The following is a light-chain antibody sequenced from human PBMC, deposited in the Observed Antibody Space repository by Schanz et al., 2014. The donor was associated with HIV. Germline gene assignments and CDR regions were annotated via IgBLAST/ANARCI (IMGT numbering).Light chain of an antibody. CDR2: DAS. CDR1: QSVSSY. Sequence: EIVLTQSPATLSLSPGERATLSCRASQSVSSYLAWYQQKPGQAPRLLIYDASNRATGIPARFSGSGSGTDFTLTISSLEPEEFAVYYCQQYGTSLITFGQGTRLEI. J-gene: IGKJ5*01. CDR3: QQYGTSLIT. V-gene: IGKV3-11*01.